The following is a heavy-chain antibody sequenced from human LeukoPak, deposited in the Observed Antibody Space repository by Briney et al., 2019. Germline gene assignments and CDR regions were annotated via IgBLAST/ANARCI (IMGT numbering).Heavy chain of an antibody. V-gene: IGHV6-1*01. D-gene: IGHD3-22*01. J-gene: IGHJ4*02. CDR2: TYYRSKWYN. CDR3: ARSDFRSSGYHDF. CDR1: GDSVTSNSAA. Sequence: SQTLSLTCAISGDSVTSNSAAWNWIRQSPSRGLEWLGRTYYRSKWYNDYALSVKSRITINPDTSKNQFSLHLNSVTPEDTAMYYCARSDFRSSGYHDFWGRGTLATVSS.